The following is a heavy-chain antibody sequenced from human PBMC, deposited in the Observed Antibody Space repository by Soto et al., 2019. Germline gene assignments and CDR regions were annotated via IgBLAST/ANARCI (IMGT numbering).Heavy chain of an antibody. Sequence: PGGSLRLSCAASGFTFSSYGMHWVRQAPGKGLEWVAVISYDGSNKYYADSVKGRFTISRDNSKNTLYLQMNSLRAEDTAVYYCAKGGVVVVAASPSDFDYWGQGTLVTVSS. CDR1: GFTFSSYG. CDR3: AKGGVVVVAASPSDFDY. J-gene: IGHJ4*02. CDR2: ISYDGSNK. D-gene: IGHD2-15*01. V-gene: IGHV3-30*18.